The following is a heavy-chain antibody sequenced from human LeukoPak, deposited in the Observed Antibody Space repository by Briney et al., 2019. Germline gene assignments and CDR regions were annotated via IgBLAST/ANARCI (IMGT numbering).Heavy chain of an antibody. CDR3: ARGTPGGYYDSSGENFDY. Sequence: ASVKVSCKASGYTFTGYYMHWVRQAPGQGLEWMGWINPNSGGTNYAQKFQGRVTMTRDTSISTAYMELSRLRSDDTAVYYCARGTPGGYYDSSGENFDYWGQGTLVTVSS. D-gene: IGHD3-22*01. V-gene: IGHV1-2*02. CDR2: INPNSGGT. J-gene: IGHJ4*02. CDR1: GYTFTGYY.